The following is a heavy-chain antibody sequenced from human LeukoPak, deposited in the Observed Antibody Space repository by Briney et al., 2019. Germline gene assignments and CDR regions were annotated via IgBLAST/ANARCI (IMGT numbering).Heavy chain of an antibody. Sequence: SETLTLTCTVSGGSLSSYYWGWIRQPPGKGLEWIGSIYYSGSTYYNPSFKSRVTIFVDTSKNQYSQKLSSVAAAETAVYCCARNGRWYYYYYYMDVWGKGTTVTISS. CDR1: GGSLSSYY. CDR2: IYYSGST. V-gene: IGHV4-39*01. J-gene: IGHJ6*03. D-gene: IGHD5-24*01. CDR3: ARNGRWYYYYYYMDV.